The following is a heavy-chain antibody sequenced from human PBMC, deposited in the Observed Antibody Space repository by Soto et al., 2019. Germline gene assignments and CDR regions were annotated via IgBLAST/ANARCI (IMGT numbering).Heavy chain of an antibody. CDR2: VSATAGTT. J-gene: IGHJ4*02. CDR1: GFTFSNYA. Sequence: DVQMVDSGGGLVQPGGSLSLSCAASGFTFSNYAMSWDRQAPGKGLEWVSLVSATAGTTYYTDSEKGRFTISRDNSRNTVYLQMKSLRADDTAVYYCAKDRVAGGFDSWCQGTLVTVSS. CDR3: AKDRVAGGFDS. V-gene: IGHV3-23*04. D-gene: IGHD1-26*01.